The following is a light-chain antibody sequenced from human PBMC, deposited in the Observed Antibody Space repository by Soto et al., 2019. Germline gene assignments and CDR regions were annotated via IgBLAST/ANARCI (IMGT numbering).Light chain of an antibody. CDR2: DAS. CDR1: QSISSF. J-gene: IGKJ5*01. Sequence: DIQMTQSPSTLSASVGDRVTITCRASQSISSFLAWYQQKPGKAPKLLIYDASSLESGVPSRFSGSESGTDFTLTINSLQPEDFATYYCQQAYSFPITFGQGTRLEIK. V-gene: IGKV1-5*01. CDR3: QQAYSFPIT.